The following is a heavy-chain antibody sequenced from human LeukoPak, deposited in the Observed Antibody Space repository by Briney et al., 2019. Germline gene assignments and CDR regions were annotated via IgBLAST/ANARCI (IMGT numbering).Heavy chain of an antibody. CDR1: GFTFSSYE. CDR2: ISSSGSTI. V-gene: IGHV3-48*03. CDR3: AKAVVRGVIGLDNWFDP. Sequence: GGSLRLSCAASGFTFSSYEMNWVRQAPGKGLEWVSYISSSGSTIYYADSVKGRFTISRDNSKNTLYLQMNSLRAEDTAVYYCAKAVVRGVIGLDNWFDPWGQGTLVTVSS. J-gene: IGHJ5*02. D-gene: IGHD3-10*01.